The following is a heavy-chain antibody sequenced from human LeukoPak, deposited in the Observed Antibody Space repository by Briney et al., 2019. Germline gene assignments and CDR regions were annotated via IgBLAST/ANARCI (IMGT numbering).Heavy chain of an antibody. CDR3: ARRGQWLVLGY. Sequence: PSETLSLTCAVSGGSISSSNWWSWVRQPPGKGPEWIGEIFHTGSTNYNPSLKSRVTISIDKSKNQFSLKLSSVTAADTAVYYCARRGQWLVLGYWGQGTLVTVSS. CDR2: IFHTGST. V-gene: IGHV4-4*02. J-gene: IGHJ4*02. CDR1: GGSISSSNW. D-gene: IGHD6-19*01.